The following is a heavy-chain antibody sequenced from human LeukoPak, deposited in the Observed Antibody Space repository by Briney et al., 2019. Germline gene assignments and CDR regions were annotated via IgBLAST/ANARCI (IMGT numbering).Heavy chain of an antibody. CDR2: ISSSDNTI. CDR1: GFTFSSHD. D-gene: IGHD5-18*01. J-gene: IGHJ4*02. V-gene: IGHV3-48*02. CDR3: ARVHRGYSYGRLDY. Sequence: GGSLRLSCAVSGFTFSSHDMHWVRQAPGKGLEWVSYISSSDNTIHYADSVKGRFTISRDNAKNSLYLEMNSLRDEDTAVYYCARVHRGYSYGRLDYWGQGTLVTVSS.